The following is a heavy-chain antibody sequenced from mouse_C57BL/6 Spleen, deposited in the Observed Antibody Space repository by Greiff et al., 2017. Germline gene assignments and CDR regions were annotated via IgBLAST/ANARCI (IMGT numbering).Heavy chain of an antibody. CDR2: IDPSDSYT. D-gene: IGHD1-1*01. CDR1: GYTFTSYW. Sequence: QVQLQQPGAELVMPGASVKLSCKASGYTFTSYWMHWVKQRPGQGLEWIGEIDPSDSYTNYNQKFKGKSTLTVDKSSSTAYMQLSSLTSEDSAVYYCARTEGYSSSPYYAMDYWGQGTSVTVSS. CDR3: ARTEGYSSSPYYAMDY. J-gene: IGHJ4*01. V-gene: IGHV1-69*01.